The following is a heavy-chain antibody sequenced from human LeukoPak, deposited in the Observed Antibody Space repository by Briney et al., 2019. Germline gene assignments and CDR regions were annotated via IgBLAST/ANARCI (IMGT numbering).Heavy chain of an antibody. CDR1: GGSISSSNW. J-gene: IGHJ4*02. CDR3: ARHYYDSSGYYPFDY. D-gene: IGHD3-22*01. V-gene: IGHV4-4*02. CDR2: INHSGST. Sequence: SETLSLTCAVSGGSISSSNWWSWIRQPPGKGLEWIGEINHSGSTNYNPSLKSRVTISVDTSKNQFSLKLSSVTAADTAVYYCARHYYDSSGYYPFDYWGQGTLVTVSS.